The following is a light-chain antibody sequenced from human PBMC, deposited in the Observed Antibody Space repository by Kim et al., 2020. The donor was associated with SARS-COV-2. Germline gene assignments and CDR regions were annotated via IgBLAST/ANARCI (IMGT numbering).Light chain of an antibody. CDR1: QSNVGSKF. J-gene: IGLJ2*01. Sequence: QSVLTQPPSASGTPGQRVTISCSGSQSNVGSKFVYWYQQFPGKAPKILVYSNGQRPSGVPDRFSASKSGTSAFLAISGLRSEDEADYCCATWDDSLNGVIIGGGTQLTVL. CDR2: SNG. V-gene: IGLV1-47*01. CDR3: ATWDDSLNGVI.